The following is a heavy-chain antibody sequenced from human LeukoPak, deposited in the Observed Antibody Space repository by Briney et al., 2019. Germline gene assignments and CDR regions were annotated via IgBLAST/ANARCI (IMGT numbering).Heavy chain of an antibody. CDR2: IIPIFGTA. D-gene: IGHD6-13*01. Sequence: GASVKVSCKASGGTFSSYAISWVRQAPGQGLEWMGGIIPIFGTANYAQKFQGRVTITTDESTSTAYMELSSRRSEDTAVYYCARVRRGSSWLFDYWGQGTLVTVSS. V-gene: IGHV1-69*05. J-gene: IGHJ4*02. CDR1: GGTFSSYA. CDR3: ARVRRGSSWLFDY.